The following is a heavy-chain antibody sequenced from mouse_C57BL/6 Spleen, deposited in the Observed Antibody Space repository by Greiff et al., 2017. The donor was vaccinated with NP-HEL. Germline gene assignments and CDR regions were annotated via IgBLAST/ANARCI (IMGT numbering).Heavy chain of an antibody. CDR2: INPGSGGT. J-gene: IGHJ1*03. CDR1: GYAFTNYL. CDR3: ERGHGSCRYFDV. V-gene: IGHV1-54*01. Sequence: VQLQQSGAELVRPGTSVKVSCKASGYAFTNYLIEWVKQRPGQGLEWIGVINPGSGGTNYNEKFKGKATLTADKSSSTAYMQLSSLTSEDSAVDFCERGHGSCRYFDVWGTGTTVTVSS. D-gene: IGHD1-1*01.